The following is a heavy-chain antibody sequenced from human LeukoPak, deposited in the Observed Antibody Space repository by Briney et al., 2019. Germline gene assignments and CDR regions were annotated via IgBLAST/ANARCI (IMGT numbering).Heavy chain of an antibody. CDR1: GFTVSSNY. Sequence: PGGSLRLSCAASGFTVSSNYMSWVRQAPGKGLECVSVIYSGGSTYYADSVKGRFTISRDNSKNTLYLQMNSLRAEDTAVYYCARSYGDGRLYYMDVWGKGTTVTVSS. CDR3: ARSYGDGRLYYMDV. D-gene: IGHD4-17*01. CDR2: IYSGGST. J-gene: IGHJ6*03. V-gene: IGHV3-53*01.